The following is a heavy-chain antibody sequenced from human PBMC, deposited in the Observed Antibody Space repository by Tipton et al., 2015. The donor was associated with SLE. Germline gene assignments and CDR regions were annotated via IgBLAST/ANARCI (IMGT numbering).Heavy chain of an antibody. CDR1: GFSVSSNY. D-gene: IGHD4-23*01. V-gene: IGHV3-53*05. CDR3: ARDGNGGNSLDY. CDR2: IYSGRST. Sequence: SLRLSCVASGFSVSSNYMSWVRQAPGKGLEWVSVIYSGRSTYYADSVKGRFTISRDNSKNTLYLQMNSLRAEDTAVYYCARDGNGGNSLDYWGQGTLVTVSS. J-gene: IGHJ4*02.